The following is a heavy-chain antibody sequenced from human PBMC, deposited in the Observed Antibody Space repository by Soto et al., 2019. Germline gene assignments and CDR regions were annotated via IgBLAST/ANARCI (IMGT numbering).Heavy chain of an antibody. Sequence: QVQLVQSGAEVKKPGSSVKVSCKASGGTFSSYAISWVRQAPGQGLEWMGGIIPIFGTANYAQKFQGRVTITADESTSTAYMGLSGLRSEDTAVYYCARDSHLGSGTGCYGSMDVWGQGTTVTVSS. CDR2: IIPIFGTA. CDR1: GGTFSSYA. D-gene: IGHD2-2*01. J-gene: IGHJ6*02. V-gene: IGHV1-69*01. CDR3: ARDSHLGSGTGCYGSMDV.